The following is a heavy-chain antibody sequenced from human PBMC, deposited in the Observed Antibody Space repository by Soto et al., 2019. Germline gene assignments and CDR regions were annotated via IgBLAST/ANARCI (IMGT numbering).Heavy chain of an antibody. CDR2: INHSGST. J-gene: IGHJ6*03. V-gene: IGHV4-34*01. Sequence: SETLSLTCAVYGGSFSGYYWSWIRQPPGKGLEWIGEINHSGSTNYNPSLKSRVTISVDTSKNQFSLKLSSVTAADTAVYYCARVTRFYYYMDVWGKGTTVTVSS. CDR1: GGSFSGYY. CDR3: ARVTRFYYYMDV.